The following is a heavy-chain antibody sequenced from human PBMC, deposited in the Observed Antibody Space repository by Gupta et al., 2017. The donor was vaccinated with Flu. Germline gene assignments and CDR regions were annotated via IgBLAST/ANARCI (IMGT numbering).Heavy chain of an antibody. Sequence: FSSYSMNWVRQAPGKGLEWVSYISSSSSYIYYAYSVKGRFTISRDNAKNSLYLQMKSLRAEDTAVYYCARDGRGAHGMDVWGQGTTVTVSS. J-gene: IGHJ6*02. CDR1: FSSYS. CDR3: ARDGRGAHGMDV. V-gene: IGHV3-21*01. CDR2: ISSSSSYI.